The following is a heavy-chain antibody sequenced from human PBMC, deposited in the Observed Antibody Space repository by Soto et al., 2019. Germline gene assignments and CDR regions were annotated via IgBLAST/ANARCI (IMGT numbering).Heavy chain of an antibody. CDR2: TYYRSKWYN. CDR1: GDSVSSSSVN. D-gene: IGHD1-26*01. CDR3: VRLIGNSWLDF. Sequence: PSQTLLLTCALCGDSVSSSSVNWNWIRQSPSRGLEWLGRTYYRSKWYNDYAESVKSRITINPDTSKNQFSLHFNSVTPEDTAVYYCVRLIGNSWLDFWGQGTLVTVSS. J-gene: IGHJ5*01. V-gene: IGHV6-1*01.